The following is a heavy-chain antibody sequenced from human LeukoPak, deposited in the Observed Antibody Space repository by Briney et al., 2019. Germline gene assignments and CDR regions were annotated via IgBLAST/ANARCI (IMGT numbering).Heavy chain of an antibody. D-gene: IGHD6-13*01. CDR2: ISGSGGST. V-gene: IGHV3-23*01. J-gene: IGHJ4*02. CDR1: GFTFSSYS. CDR3: AKDSSWQLAYFDY. Sequence: HPGGSLRLSCAASGFTFSSYSMTWVRQAPGKGLEWVSAISGSGGSTYYTDSVKGRFTISRDNSKNTLYLQMNSLRAEDTAVYYCAKDSSWQLAYFDYWGQGTLVTVSS.